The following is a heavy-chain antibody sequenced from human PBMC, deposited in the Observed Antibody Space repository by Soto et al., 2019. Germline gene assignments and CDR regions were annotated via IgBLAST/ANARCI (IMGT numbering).Heavy chain of an antibody. D-gene: IGHD6-19*01. J-gene: IGHJ4*02. Sequence: QVHLVESGGGVVQPGRSLRLSCAASGFDFSRHSMHWVRQAPGKGLEWVTVTSYDGDRKYYADSVKGRLTISRDNSKNTVYLQMNSLRAEDTAIYYCAKDAGQQWRFDYWGQGALVTVSS. V-gene: IGHV3-30-3*01. CDR3: AKDAGQQWRFDY. CDR1: GFDFSRHS. CDR2: TSYDGDRK.